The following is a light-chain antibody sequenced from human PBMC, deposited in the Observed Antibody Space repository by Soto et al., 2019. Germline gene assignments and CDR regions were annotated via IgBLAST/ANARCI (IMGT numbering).Light chain of an antibody. CDR3: QQRSNWPPGSLT. V-gene: IGKV3-11*01. J-gene: IGKJ4*01. CDR2: DTS. CDR1: RSVGVY. Sequence: IVLTQSPATLSLSPGERATLSCRASRSVGVYLVWYQQKPGQAPRLLISDTSNRATGIPARFSGSGSGTDFILTISSLESEDFAVYYCQQRSNWPPGSLTFGGGTRVEIK.